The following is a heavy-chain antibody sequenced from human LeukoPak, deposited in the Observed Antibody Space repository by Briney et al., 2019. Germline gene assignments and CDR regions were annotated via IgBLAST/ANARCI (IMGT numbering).Heavy chain of an antibody. D-gene: IGHD3-10*01. Sequence: SETLSLTCAVYGGSFSGYYWSWIRQPPGKGLEWIGEINHSGGTNYNPSLKSRVTVSVDTSKNQFSLKLSSVTAADTAVYYCARGRGFGYWGQGTLVTVS. CDR1: GGSFSGYY. CDR2: INHSGGT. V-gene: IGHV4-34*01. CDR3: ARGRGFGY. J-gene: IGHJ4*02.